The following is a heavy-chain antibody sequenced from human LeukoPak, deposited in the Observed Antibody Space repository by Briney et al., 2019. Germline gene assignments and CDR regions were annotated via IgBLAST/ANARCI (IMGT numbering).Heavy chain of an antibody. J-gene: IGHJ4*02. V-gene: IGHV4-59*01. CDR1: GGSFSGYY. D-gene: IGHD6-13*01. Sequence: SETLSLTCAVYGGSFSGYYWSWIRQPPGKGLEWIGYIYYSGSTNYNPSLKSRVTISVDASKNQFSLKLSSVTAADTAVYYCARAPRYSSSWLYYFDYWGQGTLVTVSS. CDR3: ARAPRYSSSWLYYFDY. CDR2: IYYSGST.